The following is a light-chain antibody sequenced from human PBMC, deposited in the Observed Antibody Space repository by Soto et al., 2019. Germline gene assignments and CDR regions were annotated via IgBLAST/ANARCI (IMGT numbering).Light chain of an antibody. Sequence: DIQMTQSPSSLSASVGDRVTITCRASQGISNYLAWYQQKPGKVHKLLIYAASTLQSGVPSRFSGSGSGTDFTLTISRLQPEDVATYYCQKYNSAPRTFGQGTKVEIK. CDR2: AAS. V-gene: IGKV1-27*01. CDR1: QGISNY. J-gene: IGKJ1*01. CDR3: QKYNSAPRT.